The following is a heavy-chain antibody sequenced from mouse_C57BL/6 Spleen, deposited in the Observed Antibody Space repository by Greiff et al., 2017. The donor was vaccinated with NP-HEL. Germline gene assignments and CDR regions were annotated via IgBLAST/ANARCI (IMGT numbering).Heavy chain of an antibody. Sequence: QVQFQQPGAELVKPGASVKLSCKASGYTFTSYWMHWVKQRPGRGLEWIGRIDPNSGGTTYNEKFKSKATLTVDTPSSTAYMQLSSLTSEDAAVYDCARGRYDGNYFDYWGQGTTLTVAS. D-gene: IGHD2-12*01. CDR3: ARGRYDGNYFDY. J-gene: IGHJ2*01. V-gene: IGHV1-72*01. CDR1: GYTFTSYW. CDR2: IDPNSGGT.